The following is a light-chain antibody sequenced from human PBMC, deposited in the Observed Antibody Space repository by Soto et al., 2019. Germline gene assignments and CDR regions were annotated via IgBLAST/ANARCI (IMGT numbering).Light chain of an antibody. CDR3: QKYNSALT. J-gene: IGKJ5*01. CDR1: QGISNY. CDR2: SAS. Sequence: DIQLTQSPSLLSASVGDRVTITCRASQGISNYLAWYQQKPGKVPKLLIYSASTLQSGVPSRFSGSGSGTDFTLTISSLQPEDVATYFCQKYNSALTFGQGTRLEIK. V-gene: IGKV1-27*01.